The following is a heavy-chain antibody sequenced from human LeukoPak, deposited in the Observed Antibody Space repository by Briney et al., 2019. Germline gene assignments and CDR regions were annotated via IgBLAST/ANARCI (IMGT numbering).Heavy chain of an antibody. D-gene: IGHD5-18*01. J-gene: IGHJ4*02. CDR3: AKGGGYSYGYVFDY. Sequence: GGSLRLSCAASGFTFDGYAMHWARQAPGKGLEWVAGISWNSGSIGYADSVKGRFTISRDNAKNSLYLQMNSLRAEDTALYYCAKGGGYSYGYVFDYWGQGTLVTVSS. V-gene: IGHV3-9*01. CDR1: GFTFDGYA. CDR2: ISWNSGSI.